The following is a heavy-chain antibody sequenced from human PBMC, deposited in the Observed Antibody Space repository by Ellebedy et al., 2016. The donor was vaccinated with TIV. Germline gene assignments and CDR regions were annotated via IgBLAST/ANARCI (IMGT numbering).Heavy chain of an antibody. CDR3: ARGAPDESGGADY. CDR1: GFTFSGYW. V-gene: IGHV3-74*01. J-gene: IGHJ4*02. D-gene: IGHD2-15*01. Sequence: PGGSLRLSCAASGFTFSGYWLHWVRHAPGKGLEWVSRIDCDGSRTSYADPVRGRFTIPRDNAKNTLYLHMNSLRAEDTAVYYCARGAPDESGGADYWGQGTLVTVSS. CDR2: IDCDGSRT.